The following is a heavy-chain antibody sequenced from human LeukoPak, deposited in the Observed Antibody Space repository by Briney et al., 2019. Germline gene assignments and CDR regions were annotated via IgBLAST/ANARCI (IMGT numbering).Heavy chain of an antibody. CDR3: ARKAPYSVYGSSGYYVV. CDR1: GGTFSSYA. J-gene: IGHJ4*02. CDR2: IIPIFGTA. D-gene: IGHD3-22*01. Sequence: GASVKVSCKASGGTFSSYAISWVRQAPGQGLEWMGGIIPIFGTANYAQKFQGRVAITADESTSTAYMELSSLRSEDTAVYYCARKAPYSVYGSSGYYVVWGQGTLVTVSS. V-gene: IGHV1-69*13.